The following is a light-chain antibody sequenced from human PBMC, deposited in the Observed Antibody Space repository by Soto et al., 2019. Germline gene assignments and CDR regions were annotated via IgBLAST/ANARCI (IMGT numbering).Light chain of an antibody. CDR1: SAHSSYA. CDR2: LNSDGSH. V-gene: IGLV4-69*01. J-gene: IGLJ3*02. CDR3: QTWGTGIRV. Sequence: QSVLTQSPSASASLGASVKLTCTLSSAHSSYAIAWHQQQPEKGPRYLMKLNSDGSHSKGDGIPDRFSGSSSGAERHLTISCLQSEDEADYYCQTWGTGIRVFGGGTKVTVL.